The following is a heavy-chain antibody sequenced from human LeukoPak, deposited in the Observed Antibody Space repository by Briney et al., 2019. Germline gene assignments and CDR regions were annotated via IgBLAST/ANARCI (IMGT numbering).Heavy chain of an antibody. D-gene: IGHD6-19*01. Sequence: PGGALRLSCAASGFTFSSYAMSWVRQAPGKGLEWVSAISGSGGSTYYADSVKGWFTISRDNSKNTLYLQMNSLRAEDTAVYYCAKGISSGWDYYFDYWGQGTLVTVSS. CDR3: AKGISSGWDYYFDY. CDR1: GFTFSSYA. J-gene: IGHJ4*02. CDR2: ISGSGGST. V-gene: IGHV3-23*01.